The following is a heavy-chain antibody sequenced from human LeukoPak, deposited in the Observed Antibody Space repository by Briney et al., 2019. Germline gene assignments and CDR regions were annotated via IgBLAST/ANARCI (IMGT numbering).Heavy chain of an antibody. V-gene: IGHV3-11*01. Sequence: GGSLRLSCAASGFTFSDYYMSWIRQAPGKGLEWVSYISSGGITIYYADSVKGRFTISRDNAKNSLYLQMNSLRAEDTAVYYCARVGKVGATFDYWGQGTLVTVSS. CDR3: ARVGKVGATFDY. D-gene: IGHD1-26*01. J-gene: IGHJ4*02. CDR2: ISSGGITI. CDR1: GFTFSDYY.